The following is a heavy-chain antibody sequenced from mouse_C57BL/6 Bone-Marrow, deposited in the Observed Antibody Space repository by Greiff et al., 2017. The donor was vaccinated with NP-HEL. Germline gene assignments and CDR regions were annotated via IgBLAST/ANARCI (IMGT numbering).Heavy chain of an antibody. D-gene: IGHD1-1*01. CDR2: IDPENGDT. Sequence: EVKLVESGAELVRPGASVKLSCTASGFNIKDDYMHWVKQRPEQGLEWIGWIDPENGDTEYASKFQGKATITADTSSNTAYLQLSSLTSEDTAVYYCTPLYYYGSSDHWYFDVWGTGTTVTVSS. V-gene: IGHV14-4*01. J-gene: IGHJ1*03. CDR1: GFNIKDDY. CDR3: TPLYYYGSSDHWYFDV.